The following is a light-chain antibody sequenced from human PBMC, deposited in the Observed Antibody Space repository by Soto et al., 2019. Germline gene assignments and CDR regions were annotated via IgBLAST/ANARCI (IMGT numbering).Light chain of an antibody. CDR1: QSVSSSY. Sequence: EIVLTQSPGTLSLSPGERATLSCRASQSVSSSYLGWYQQKPGQAPRLLIYGASNRATGITDRFSGIGSGTDFTLTISRLEPEDFAVYYCQQYGSSPLTFGEGTKVEIK. CDR3: QQYGSSPLT. J-gene: IGKJ4*01. V-gene: IGKV3-20*01. CDR2: GAS.